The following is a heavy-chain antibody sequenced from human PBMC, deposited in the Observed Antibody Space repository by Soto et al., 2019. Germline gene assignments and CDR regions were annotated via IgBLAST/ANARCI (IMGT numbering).Heavy chain of an antibody. CDR1: GFTFSSYA. V-gene: IGHV3-23*01. CDR2: ISGSGGST. Sequence: VGSLRLSCAASGFTFSSYAMSWVRQAPGKGLEWVSAISGSGGSTYYADSVKGRFTISRDNSKNTLYLQMNSLRAEDTAVYYCAKEQKRWLQSTPFDYWGQGTLVTVSS. J-gene: IGHJ4*02. D-gene: IGHD5-12*01. CDR3: AKEQKRWLQSTPFDY.